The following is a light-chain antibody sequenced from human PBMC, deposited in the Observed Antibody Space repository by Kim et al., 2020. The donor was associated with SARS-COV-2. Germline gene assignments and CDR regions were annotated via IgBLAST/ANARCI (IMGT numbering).Light chain of an antibody. Sequence: PGERGTLACRASQSGSSSYLTWYQQKPGQAPRLLIYGASTRATSSPARCSGSGSGTDFTLIISSLQPEDFAVYYCQQDYNLPPYSFGQGTKLEI. V-gene: IGKV3D-7*01. CDR3: QQDYNLPPYS. J-gene: IGKJ2*03. CDR2: GAS. CDR1: QSGSSSY.